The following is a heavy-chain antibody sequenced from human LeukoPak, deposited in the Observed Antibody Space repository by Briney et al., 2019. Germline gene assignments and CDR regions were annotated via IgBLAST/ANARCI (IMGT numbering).Heavy chain of an antibody. CDR2: ISAYNGNT. V-gene: IGHV1-18*01. CDR1: GYTFTSYG. D-gene: IGHD1-26*01. CDR3: ARLSERGGRKRGSGRPIDAFDI. J-gene: IGHJ3*02. Sequence: GASVKVSCKASGYTFTSYGISWVRQAPGQGLEWMGWISAYNGNTNYAQKLQGRVTMTTDTSTSTAYMELRSLRSDDTAVYYCARLSERGGRKRGSGRPIDAFDIWGQGTMVTVSS.